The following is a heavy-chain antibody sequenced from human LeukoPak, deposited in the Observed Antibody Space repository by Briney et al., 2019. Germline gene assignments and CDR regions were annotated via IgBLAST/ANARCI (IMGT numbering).Heavy chain of an antibody. CDR1: GFTFSDYA. CDR3: ARDYRWNYDY. J-gene: IGHJ4*02. V-gene: IGHV3-30-3*01. D-gene: IGHD1-7*01. Sequence: GGSLRLSCSASGFTFSDYAMHWVRQAPGKGLEWVAVISKDGSDKYYPGSVRGRFTISRDNSKNTIYLQMDSLRAEDTAIYYCARDYRWNYDYWGQGTLVTVSS. CDR2: ISKDGSDK.